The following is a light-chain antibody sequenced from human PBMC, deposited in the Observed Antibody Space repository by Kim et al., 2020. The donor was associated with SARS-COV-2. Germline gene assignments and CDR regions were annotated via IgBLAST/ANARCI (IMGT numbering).Light chain of an antibody. Sequence: SSELTQDPAVSVALGQTVRITCQGDSLRTFYASWYQQEPRQAPLVVIYGENNRPSGIPDRFSGSISGNTASLTITGVQAEDEADYYCSSRDSSGDHQGVFGGGTQLTVL. V-gene: IGLV3-19*01. J-gene: IGLJ3*02. CDR2: GEN. CDR1: SLRTFY. CDR3: SSRDSSGDHQGV.